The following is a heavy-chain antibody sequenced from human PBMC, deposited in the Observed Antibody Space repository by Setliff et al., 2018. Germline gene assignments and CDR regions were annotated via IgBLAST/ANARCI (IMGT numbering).Heavy chain of an antibody. Sequence: SVKVSCKASGGTFRNSVITWVRQAPGQGLEWMGGIIPMLNMAHYAPKFQGRVTLTTDKSTNTAYMDLSSLRSDDTAVYYCARGRTTLILAGRLDSWGQGTLGTVS. J-gene: IGHJ4*02. V-gene: IGHV1-69*10. D-gene: IGHD3-9*01. CDR3: ARGRTTLILAGRLDS. CDR1: GGTFRNSV. CDR2: IIPMLNMA.